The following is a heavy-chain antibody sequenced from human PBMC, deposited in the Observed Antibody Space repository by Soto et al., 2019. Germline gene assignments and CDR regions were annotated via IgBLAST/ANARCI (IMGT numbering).Heavy chain of an antibody. V-gene: IGHV4-31*03. CDR3: ARTASAKNRGGFDY. D-gene: IGHD6-25*01. Sequence: SETLSLTCTVSGGSISSGGYYWSWIRQHPGKGLEWIGYIYYSGSTYYNPSLKSRVTISVDTSKNQFSLKLSSVTAADTAVYYCARTASAKNRGGFDYWGQGTLVTVSS. J-gene: IGHJ4*02. CDR2: IYYSGST. CDR1: GGSISSGGYY.